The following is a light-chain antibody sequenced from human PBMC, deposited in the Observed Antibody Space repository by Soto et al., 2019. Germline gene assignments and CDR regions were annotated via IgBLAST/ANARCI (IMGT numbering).Light chain of an antibody. CDR2: GTS. J-gene: IGKJ4*01. Sequence: EIVLTQSPGTLSLCPGERATLSCRASQSVSSSYLAWYQQKPGQAPRLLIYGTSSRATGIPDRFSGSGSGTDFTLTISRLEPEDFAVYYCHQYDSSPLTFGGGTKVEIK. CDR3: HQYDSSPLT. CDR1: QSVSSSY. V-gene: IGKV3-20*01.